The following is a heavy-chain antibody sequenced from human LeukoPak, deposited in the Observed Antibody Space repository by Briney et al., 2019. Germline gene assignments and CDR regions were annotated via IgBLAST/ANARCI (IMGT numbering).Heavy chain of an antibody. V-gene: IGHV3-11*01. CDR2: ISSSGSTI. D-gene: IGHD4-17*01. CDR3: ARVEGTVTTSNYYFDY. J-gene: IGHJ4*02. CDR1: GFTFSDYY. Sequence: GGSLRLSCAASGFTFSDYYMSWIRQAPGKGLEWVSYISSSGSTIYYADPVKGRFTISWDNAKNSLYLQMNSLRAEDTAVYYCARVEGTVTTSNYYFDYWGQGTLVTVSS.